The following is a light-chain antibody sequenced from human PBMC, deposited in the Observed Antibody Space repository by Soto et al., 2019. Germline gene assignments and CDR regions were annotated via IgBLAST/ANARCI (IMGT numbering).Light chain of an antibody. CDR3: QQYQSLT. CDR1: QSVSSSY. CDR2: GAS. Sequence: IVVTQYPAILALSPGDRATLSCRASQSVSSSYLAWYQHKPGQAPRLLIHGASSRVTGIPDRFSGSGSGTDFTLTITRLEPEDFAVYYCQQYQSLTFGGGTKVAIK. J-gene: IGKJ4*01. V-gene: IGKV3-20*01.